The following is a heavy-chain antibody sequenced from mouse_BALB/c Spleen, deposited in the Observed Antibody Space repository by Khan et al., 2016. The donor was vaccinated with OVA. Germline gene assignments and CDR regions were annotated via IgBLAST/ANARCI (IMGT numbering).Heavy chain of an antibody. CDR3: PRNFFSGTVDYTMDY. V-gene: IGHV1S137*01. CDR1: GYTFTEYA. Sequence: QVQLQQSGPELVRPGVSVKISCKGSGYTFTEYAIYWVKQCHAKTLEWIGVISPYSGNTNYNQKFKGKATMTVDKSSSTAYVELARLTSEDSAIYYCPRNFFSGTVDYTMDYWGQKTSVTVSS. J-gene: IGHJ4*01. CDR2: ISPYSGNT. D-gene: IGHD2-1*01.